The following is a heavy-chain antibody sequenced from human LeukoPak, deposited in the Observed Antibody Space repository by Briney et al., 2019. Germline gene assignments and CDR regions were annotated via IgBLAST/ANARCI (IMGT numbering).Heavy chain of an antibody. Sequence: SETLSLTCTVSGGSVSNYYWSWIRQAPGKGLEWIGYIYYSGITNYSPSLKSRVTISVDTSKNQFSLRLSSVTAADTAVYYCSRGGRMVATAGRDDSFDIWGQGTTVTVSS. V-gene: IGHV4-59*02. D-gene: IGHD5-12*01. CDR1: GGSVSNYY. J-gene: IGHJ3*02. CDR2: IYYSGIT. CDR3: SRGGRMVATAGRDDSFDI.